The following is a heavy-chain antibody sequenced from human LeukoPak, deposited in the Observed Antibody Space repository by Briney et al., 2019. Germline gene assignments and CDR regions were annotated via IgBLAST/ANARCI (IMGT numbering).Heavy chain of an antibody. CDR2: IYSGGST. Sequence: GGSLRLSCAASGFTVSSNYMSWVRQAPGKGLEWVSVIYSGGSTYYADSVKGRFTISRHNSKNTLYLQMNSLRAEDTAVYYCARALSGCVLCFDYWGQGTLVTVSS. J-gene: IGHJ4*02. V-gene: IGHV3-53*04. CDR3: ARALSGCVLCFDY. CDR1: GFTVSSNY. D-gene: IGHD6-19*01.